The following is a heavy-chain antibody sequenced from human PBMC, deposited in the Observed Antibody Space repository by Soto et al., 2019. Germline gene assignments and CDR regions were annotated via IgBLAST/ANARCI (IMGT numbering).Heavy chain of an antibody. CDR3: ARVRHILTGYYNFDY. J-gene: IGHJ4*02. V-gene: IGHV3-66*01. Sequence: GGSLRLSCAASGFTVSSNYMSWVRQAPGKGLEWVSVIYSGGSTYYADSVKGRFTISRDNSKNTLYLQMNSLRAEDTAVYYCARVRHILTGYYNFDYWGQGTLVTVSS. D-gene: IGHD3-9*01. CDR1: GFTVSSNY. CDR2: IYSGGST.